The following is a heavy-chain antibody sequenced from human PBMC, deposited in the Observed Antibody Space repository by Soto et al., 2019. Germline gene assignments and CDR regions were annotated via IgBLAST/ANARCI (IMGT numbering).Heavy chain of an antibody. J-gene: IGHJ6*02. CDR1: GGTFSSYT. CDR2: IIPILGIA. D-gene: IGHD3-10*01. CDR3: AVRGVTNPLGYYYSMDV. V-gene: IGHV1-69*02. Sequence: GASVKVSCKASGGTFSSYTISWVRQAPGQGLEWMGRIIPILGIANYAQKFQGRVTITADKSTSTAYMELSSLRSEDTAVYYCAVRGVTNPLGYYYSMDVWGQGTTVTVSS.